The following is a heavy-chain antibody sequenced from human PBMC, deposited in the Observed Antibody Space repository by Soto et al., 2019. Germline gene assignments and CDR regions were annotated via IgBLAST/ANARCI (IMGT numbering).Heavy chain of an antibody. J-gene: IGHJ5*02. D-gene: IGHD3-3*01. CDR3: AGTLEWLYAKHNLFDP. V-gene: IGHV1-69*02. CDR2: IIPILGIA. Sequence: SVKVSCKASGGTFSSYTISWVRQAPGQGLEWMGRIIPILGIANYAQKFQGRVTITADKSTSTAYMELSSLRSEDTAVYYCAGTLEWLYAKHNLFDPWGQGTLVTVSS. CDR1: GGTFSSYT.